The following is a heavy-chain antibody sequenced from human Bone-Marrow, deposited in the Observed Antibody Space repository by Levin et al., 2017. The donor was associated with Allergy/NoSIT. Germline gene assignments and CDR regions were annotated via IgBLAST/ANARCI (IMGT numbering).Heavy chain of an antibody. CDR2: INPNSGGT. V-gene: IGHV1-2*06. D-gene: IGHD6-19*01. CDR3: ARSSNVGYSSGSWFDP. Sequence: GGSLRLSCKASGYTFTGYYMHWVRQAPGQGLEWMGRINPNSGGTNYAQKFQCRVTMTRDTSISTAYMELSRLRSDDTAVYYCARSSNVGYSSGSWFDPWGQGTLVTVSS. J-gene: IGHJ5*02. CDR1: GYTFTGYY.